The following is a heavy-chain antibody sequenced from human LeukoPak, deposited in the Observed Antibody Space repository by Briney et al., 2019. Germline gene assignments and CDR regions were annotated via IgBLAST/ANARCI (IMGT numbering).Heavy chain of an antibody. CDR3: TKAASAAADSFEY. CDR1: GFTFDDYA. V-gene: IGHV3-9*01. J-gene: IGHJ4*02. Sequence: QAGGSLRLSCAASGFTFDDYAMHWVRQAPGKGLEWVSGISWNSGSIGYADSVKGRFTISRDNAKNSLYLQMNSLRAEDTALYYCTKAASAAADSFEYWGQGTLVTVSS. CDR2: ISWNSGSI. D-gene: IGHD6-13*01.